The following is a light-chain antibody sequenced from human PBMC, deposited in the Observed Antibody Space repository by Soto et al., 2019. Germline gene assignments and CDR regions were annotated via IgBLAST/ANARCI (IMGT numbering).Light chain of an antibody. V-gene: IGKV1-27*01. CDR3: RKHNSGPRT. J-gene: IGKJ3*01. Sequence: DIQMTQSPSSLSASVGDKVTITCRASQGIFNYLAWYQQKPGKVPKLLIYAASSLQSGVPSRFSGSGSGTDFTLSISSLQPRDVATYYCRKHNSGPRTFGPGTKVDIK. CDR1: QGIFNY. CDR2: AAS.